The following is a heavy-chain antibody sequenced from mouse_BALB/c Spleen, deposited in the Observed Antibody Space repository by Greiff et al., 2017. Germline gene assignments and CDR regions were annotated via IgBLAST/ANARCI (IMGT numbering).Heavy chain of an antibody. Sequence: EVQRVESGGGLVKPGGSLKLSCAASGFTFSSYAMSWVRQSPEKRLEWVAEISSGGSYTYYPDTVTGRFTISRDNAKNTLYLEMSSLRSEDTAMYYCARVDYRYDEGFAYWGQGTLVTVSA. D-gene: IGHD2-14*01. V-gene: IGHV5-9-4*01. CDR3: ARVDYRYDEGFAY. CDR2: ISSGGSYT. CDR1: GFTFSSYA. J-gene: IGHJ3*01.